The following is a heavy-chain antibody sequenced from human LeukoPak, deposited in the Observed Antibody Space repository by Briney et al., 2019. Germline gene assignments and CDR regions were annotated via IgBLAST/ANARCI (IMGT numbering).Heavy chain of an antibody. CDR2: ISAYNGNT. V-gene: IGHV1-18*01. CDR3: ARDLGRDMVRGVIVRRDY. D-gene: IGHD3-10*01. CDR1: GYTFTSYG. J-gene: IGHJ4*02. Sequence: ASVKVSCKASGYTFTSYGISWVRQAPGQGLEWMGWISAYNGNTNYAQKLQGRVTMTTDTSTSTAYMELRSLRSDDTAVYYCARDLGRDMVRGVIVRRDYWGQGTLVTVSS.